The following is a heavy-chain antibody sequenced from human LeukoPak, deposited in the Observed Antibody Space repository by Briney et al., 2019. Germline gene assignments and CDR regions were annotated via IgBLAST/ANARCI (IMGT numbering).Heavy chain of an antibody. J-gene: IGHJ4*02. CDR2: INHSGST. Sequence: SETLSLTCAVYGGSLSGYYWSWIRQPPGKGLEWIGEINHSGSTNYNPSLKSRVTISVDTSKNQFSLKLSSVTAADTAVYYCAREIGNYYDSSGYQYYFDYWGQGTLVTVSS. CDR1: GGSLSGYY. V-gene: IGHV4-34*01. CDR3: AREIGNYYDSSGYQYYFDY. D-gene: IGHD3-22*01.